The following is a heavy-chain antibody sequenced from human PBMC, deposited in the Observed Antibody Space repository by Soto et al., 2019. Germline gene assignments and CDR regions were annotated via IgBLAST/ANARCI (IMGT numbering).Heavy chain of an antibody. CDR1: GDSVTSSNW. CDR3: ARYDFGIFDY. V-gene: IGHV4-4*02. D-gene: IGHD4-17*01. J-gene: IGHJ4*02. CDR2: TYHSEST. Sequence: SSETLSLTCAVSGDSVTSSNWWSWVRQPPGKGLEWIGETYHSESTNYNPSLKSRVTMSIDKSKNQFSLKLTSVTAADTAVYFCARYDFGIFDYWGQGTLVTVSS.